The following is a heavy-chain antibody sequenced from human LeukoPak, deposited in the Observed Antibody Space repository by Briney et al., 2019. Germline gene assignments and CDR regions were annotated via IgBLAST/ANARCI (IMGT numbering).Heavy chain of an antibody. V-gene: IGHV3-23*01. Sequence: GGSLRLSCAASGFTFSSYAMSWVRQAPGKGLEWVSAISGSGGSTYYADSVKGRFTISRDNSKNTLYLQMNSLRAEDTAVYYCAREGRYYDSSGYYPVDYWGQGTLVTVSS. CDR2: ISGSGGST. CDR1: GFTFSSYA. D-gene: IGHD3-22*01. J-gene: IGHJ4*02. CDR3: AREGRYYDSSGYYPVDY.